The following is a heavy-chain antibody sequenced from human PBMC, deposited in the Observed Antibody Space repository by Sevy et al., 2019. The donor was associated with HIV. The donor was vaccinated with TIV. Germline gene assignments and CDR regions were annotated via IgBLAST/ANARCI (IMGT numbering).Heavy chain of an antibody. Sequence: SGTLSLTCTVSGDSLSNSGYYWGWIRQPPGKGLEWIGNIYYSGSTHYNPSLKSRVTLSIDTSKNQFSLKLSYVTAADTAVYFCARFPYGDYVDYFDYWGQGTLVTVSS. CDR2: IYYSGST. D-gene: IGHD4-17*01. J-gene: IGHJ4*02. V-gene: IGHV4-39*01. CDR1: GDSLSNSGYY. CDR3: ARFPYGDYVDYFDY.